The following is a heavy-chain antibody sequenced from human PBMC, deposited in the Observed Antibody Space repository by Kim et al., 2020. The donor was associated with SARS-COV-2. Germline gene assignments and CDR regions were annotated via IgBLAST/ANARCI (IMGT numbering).Heavy chain of an antibody. CDR3: ARRDTGSYPFDS. J-gene: IGHJ4*02. V-gene: IGHV5-51*01. D-gene: IGHD1-26*01. Sequence: RYSPALQGHVTISADKSISTAYLQGRSLEASDTAMYYCARRDTGSYPFDSWGQGTLVTVSS.